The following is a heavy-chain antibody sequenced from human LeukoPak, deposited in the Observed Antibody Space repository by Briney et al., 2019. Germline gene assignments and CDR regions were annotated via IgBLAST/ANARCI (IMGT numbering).Heavy chain of an antibody. CDR1: GGSISSSYSY. CDR3: ARDRGAGYYFDY. J-gene: IGHJ4*02. V-gene: IGHV4-39*07. CDR2: IYYSGST. D-gene: IGHD1-26*01. Sequence: PSETLSLTCTVSGGSISSSYSYWGWIRQPPGKGLEWIGNIYYSGSTYYNPSLKSRVTISVDTSKNQFSLKLSSVTAADTAVYYCARDRGAGYYFDYWGQGTLVTVSS.